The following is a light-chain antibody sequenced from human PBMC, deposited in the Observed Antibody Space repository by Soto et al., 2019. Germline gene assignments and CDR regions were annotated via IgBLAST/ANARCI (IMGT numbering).Light chain of an antibody. Sequence: EIVMTQSPVTLSVSPGEGATLSCRASQSVSSYLAWYQHKRGQAPRLLIYGASTRATGIPVRFSGSGSGTEFTLTISGLQSEDFAVYFCQQYSNWPLITFGQGTRLEIK. CDR3: QQYSNWPLIT. J-gene: IGKJ5*01. V-gene: IGKV3-15*01. CDR2: GAS. CDR1: QSVSSY.